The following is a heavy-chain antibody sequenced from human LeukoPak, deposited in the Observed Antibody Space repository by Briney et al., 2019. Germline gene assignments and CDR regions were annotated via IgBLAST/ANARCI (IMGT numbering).Heavy chain of an antibody. V-gene: IGHV3-74*01. J-gene: IGHJ4*02. Sequence: GESLSLSCPVSGFTFRIFWMPGARQGQGEGRVWVSRINEDGSITNYADFVKGRFSISRDNAENTLYLQMNSLRAEDTAVYYCGRDLGGRSGYWGQGTLVTVSP. CDR1: GFTFRIFW. D-gene: IGHD1-26*01. CDR2: INEDGSIT. CDR3: GRDLGGRSGY.